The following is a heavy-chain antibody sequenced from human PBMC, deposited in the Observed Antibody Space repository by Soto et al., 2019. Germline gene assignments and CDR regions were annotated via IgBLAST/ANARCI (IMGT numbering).Heavy chain of an antibody. Sequence: EVQLVESGGGLVQPGGSLRLSCAASGFTFSSYSMNWVRQAPGKGLEGVSYISSSSSTIYYADSVKGRFTISRDNAKNALYLQMNSLRDEATAVYYCAREYSYGPYWYFDLWGRGTLVTVSS. J-gene: IGHJ2*01. CDR1: GFTFSSYS. V-gene: IGHV3-48*02. CDR3: AREYSYGPYWYFDL. D-gene: IGHD5-18*01. CDR2: ISSSSSTI.